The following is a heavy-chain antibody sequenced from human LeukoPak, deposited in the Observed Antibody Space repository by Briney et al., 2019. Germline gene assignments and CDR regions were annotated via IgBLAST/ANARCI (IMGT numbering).Heavy chain of an antibody. CDR1: GFTFSSYS. CDR2: ISSSSSTI. D-gene: IGHD7-27*01. Sequence: GGSLRLSCAASGFTFSSYSMNWVRQAPGRGLEWVSYISSSSSTIYYADSVKGRFTISRDNAKNSLYLQMNSLRAEDTAVYYCARDPRMIKQTGDYRGGQDYWGQGTLVTVSS. J-gene: IGHJ4*02. V-gene: IGHV3-48*01. CDR3: ARDPRMIKQTGDYRGGQDY.